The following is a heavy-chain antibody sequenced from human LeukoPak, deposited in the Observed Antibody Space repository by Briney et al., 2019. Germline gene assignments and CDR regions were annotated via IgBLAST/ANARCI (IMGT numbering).Heavy chain of an antibody. CDR3: ARGRYCSGGSCYPVARFDY. V-gene: IGHV3-30*17. Sequence: PGRSLRLSCAASGFTFSSYAMHWVRQAPGKGLEGVAVISYDGSNKYYADSVEGRFTISRDNSKNTLYLQMNSLRAEDTAVYYCARGRYCSGGSCYPVARFDYWGQGTLVTVSS. CDR1: GFTFSSYA. CDR2: ISYDGSNK. J-gene: IGHJ4*02. D-gene: IGHD2-15*01.